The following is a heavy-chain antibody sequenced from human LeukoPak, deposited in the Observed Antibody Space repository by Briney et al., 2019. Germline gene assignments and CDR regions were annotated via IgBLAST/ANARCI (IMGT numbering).Heavy chain of an antibody. D-gene: IGHD2-2*01. Sequence: GGSLRLSCAASGFTFSDYYMSWIRQAPGKGLEWVSYISSSGSTIYYADSVKGRFTISRDNAKNSLYLQMNSLRAEDTAVYYCARDLPDIVVVPAAISLRAFDIWGQGTMVTVSS. V-gene: IGHV3-11*01. CDR3: ARDLPDIVVVPAAISLRAFDI. J-gene: IGHJ3*02. CDR1: GFTFSDYY. CDR2: ISSSGSTI.